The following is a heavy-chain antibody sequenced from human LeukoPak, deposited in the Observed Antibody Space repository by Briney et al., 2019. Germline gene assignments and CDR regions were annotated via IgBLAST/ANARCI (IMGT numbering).Heavy chain of an antibody. CDR2: IYSGGST. V-gene: IGHV3-53*01. CDR3: AREGSSGWYSYYGMDV. J-gene: IGHJ6*02. CDR1: GFTVSSNY. Sequence: SLRLSCAASGFTVSSNYMSWVRQAPGKGLEWVSVIYSGGSTYYADSVKGRFTISRDNSKNTLYLQMNSLRAEDTAVYYCAREGSSGWYSYYGMDVWGQGTTVTVSS. D-gene: IGHD6-19*01.